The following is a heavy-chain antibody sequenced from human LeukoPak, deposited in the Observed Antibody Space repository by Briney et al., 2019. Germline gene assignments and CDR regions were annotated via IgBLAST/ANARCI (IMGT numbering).Heavy chain of an antibody. Sequence: SETLSLTCTVSGGSISSGGYYWSWIRQHPGKGLEWIGYIYYSGSTYYNPSLKSRVTISVDTPKNQFSLKLSSVTAADTAVYYCARGGDSRYGDYKAIDYWGQGTLVTVSS. V-gene: IGHV4-31*03. CDR1: GGSISSGGYY. CDR2: IYYSGST. D-gene: IGHD4-17*01. J-gene: IGHJ4*02. CDR3: ARGGDSRYGDYKAIDY.